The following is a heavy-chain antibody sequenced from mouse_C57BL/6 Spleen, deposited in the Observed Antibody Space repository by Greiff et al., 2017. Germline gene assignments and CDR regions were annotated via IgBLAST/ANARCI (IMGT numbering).Heavy chain of an antibody. CDR2: INPSTGGT. CDR1: CYSFTGYY. CDR3: ARDLAYYSNGYYAMDY. V-gene: IGHV1-42*01. Sequence: VQLQQSGPELVKPGASVKISCKASCYSFTGYYMNWVKQSPEKSLEWIGEINPSTGGTTYNQKFKAKATLTVDKSSSTAYMQLKSLTSEDSAVYYCARDLAYYSNGYYAMDYWGQGTSVTVSS. J-gene: IGHJ4*01. D-gene: IGHD2-5*01.